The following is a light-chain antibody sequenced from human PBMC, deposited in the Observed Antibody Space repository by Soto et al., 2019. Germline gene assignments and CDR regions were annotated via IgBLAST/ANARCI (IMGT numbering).Light chain of an antibody. J-gene: IGKJ3*01. CDR2: GAS. CDR1: QSVSSSY. CDR3: QRYGSCLFT. Sequence: EIVLTQSPGTLSLSPGERATLSCRASQSVSSSYLAWYQQKPGQAPRLLIYGASSRATGIPDRFSGSGSGTDFTLTISRLEPDDFAVYYCQRYGSCLFTFGPGTKVDI. V-gene: IGKV3-20*01.